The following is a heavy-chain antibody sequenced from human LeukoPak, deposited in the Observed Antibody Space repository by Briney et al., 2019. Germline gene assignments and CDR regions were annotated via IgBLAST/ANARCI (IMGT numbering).Heavy chain of an antibody. CDR3: TRVGYIDEGIDY. Sequence: GGSLRLSCAASGFTFRTYWMSWVRQAPGKGLEWVANIKHDGSEKSYVDSVKGRFTISRDNAKDSLYLQMNSLRAEDTAIYYCTRVGYIDEGIDYWGQGTLVTVSS. D-gene: IGHD5-24*01. CDR2: IKHDGSEK. V-gene: IGHV3-7*04. CDR1: GFTFRTYW. J-gene: IGHJ4*02.